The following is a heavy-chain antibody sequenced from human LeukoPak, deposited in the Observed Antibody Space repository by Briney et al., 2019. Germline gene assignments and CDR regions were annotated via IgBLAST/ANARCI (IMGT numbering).Heavy chain of an antibody. CDR1: GFTFSSYE. V-gene: IGHV3-48*03. J-gene: IGHJ4*02. Sequence: QPGGSLRLSCAASGFTFSSYEMNWVRQAPGKGLEWVSYISSSGSTIYYADSVKGRFTISRGNAKNSLYLQMNSLRAEDTAVYYCARVPPGYYDSSGYYYDYWGQGTLVTVSS. CDR2: ISSSGSTI. D-gene: IGHD3-22*01. CDR3: ARVPPGYYDSSGYYYDY.